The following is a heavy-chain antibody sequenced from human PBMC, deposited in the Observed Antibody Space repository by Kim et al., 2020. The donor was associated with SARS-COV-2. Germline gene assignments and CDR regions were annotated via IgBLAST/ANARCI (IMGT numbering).Heavy chain of an antibody. CDR2: ISSSGSTI. V-gene: IGHV3-11*01. CDR1: GFTFSDYY. CDR3: AREPNVLLWFGESSRGYYFEY. D-gene: IGHD3-10*01. Sequence: GGSLRLSCAASGFTFSDYYMSWIRQAPGKGLEWVSYISSSGSTIYYADSVKGRFTISRDNAKNSLYLQMNSLRAEDTAVYYCAREPNVLLWFGESSRGYYFEYWGQGTLVTVSS. J-gene: IGHJ4*02.